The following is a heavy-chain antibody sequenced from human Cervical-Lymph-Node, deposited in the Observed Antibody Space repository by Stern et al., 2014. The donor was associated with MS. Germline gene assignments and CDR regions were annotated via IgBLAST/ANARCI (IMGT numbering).Heavy chain of an antibody. V-gene: IGHV3-30*18. CDR2: VSFDGRDK. D-gene: IGHD1-26*01. Sequence: QVQLMQSGGGVVQPGRSLRLSCVASGFVFRNYAAHWVRQPPGKGLEWVALVSFDGRDKYYTDSVKGRFTVSRDNSKNTLYLEMNSLRPEDTAVYYCAKGGSGSYLDWGQGSLVTVSS. CDR1: GFVFRNYA. CDR3: AKGGSGSYLD. J-gene: IGHJ4*02.